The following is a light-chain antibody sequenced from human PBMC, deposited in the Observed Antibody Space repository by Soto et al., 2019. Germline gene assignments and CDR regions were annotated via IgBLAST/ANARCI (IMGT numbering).Light chain of an antibody. Sequence: QAVVTQPPSASGTPGQRVTISCSGSSFNIGGHTVNWYQQLPGTAPKLLIYGDNQRPSGVPDRFSVSKSGTSASLAISGLQSEDEADYYCAAWDDSLNGWVFGGGTKLTVL. V-gene: IGLV1-44*01. CDR3: AAWDDSLNGWV. CDR2: GDN. CDR1: SFNIGGHT. J-gene: IGLJ3*02.